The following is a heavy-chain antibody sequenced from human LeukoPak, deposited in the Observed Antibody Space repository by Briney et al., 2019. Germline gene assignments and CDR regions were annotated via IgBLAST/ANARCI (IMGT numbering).Heavy chain of an antibody. J-gene: IGHJ4*02. CDR2: ISSSGSTI. CDR3: TGNYYGSGSYADFDY. V-gene: IGHV3-48*03. Sequence: GGSLRLSCAASGFTFSSYEMNWVRQAPGKGLEWVSYISSSGSTIYYADSVKGRFTISRDNAKNSLYLQMNSLRAEDTAVYYCTGNYYGSGSYADFDYWGQGTLVTVSS. CDR1: GFTFSSYE. D-gene: IGHD3-10*01.